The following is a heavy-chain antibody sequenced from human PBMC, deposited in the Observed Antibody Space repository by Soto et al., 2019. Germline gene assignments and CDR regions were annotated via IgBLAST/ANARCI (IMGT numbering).Heavy chain of an antibody. CDR1: AFTFTNYY. CDR2: IYPGDSET. Sequence: GESLKISCNGSAFTFTNYYIGWVRQMPGKGLEWMGNIYPGDSETTYSPSFQGQVTFSVDKSLNIAYLQWGSLKASDTAIYYCSITRHYHGAAFDSWGHGTLVTVSS. CDR3: SITRHYHGAAFDS. D-gene: IGHD3-10*01. J-gene: IGHJ4*01. V-gene: IGHV5-51*01.